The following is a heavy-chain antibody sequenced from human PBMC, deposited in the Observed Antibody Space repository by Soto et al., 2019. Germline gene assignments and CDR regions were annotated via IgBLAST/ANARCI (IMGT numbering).Heavy chain of an antibody. V-gene: IGHV3-72*01. CDR2: IKKRGGAYIT. Sequence: EVHLLESGGGLVQPGGSLRLSCVGSGFSFDDHWMDWVRQAPGKGLEWVGQIKKRGGAYITYYAASVKGRFTISRDDSKNSLYLQMNSLKTEDSAVYYCGDFGSVIWPYEYWGQGILVTVSS. J-gene: IGHJ4*02. D-gene: IGHD1-26*01. CDR1: GFSFDDHW. CDR3: GDFGSVIWPYEY.